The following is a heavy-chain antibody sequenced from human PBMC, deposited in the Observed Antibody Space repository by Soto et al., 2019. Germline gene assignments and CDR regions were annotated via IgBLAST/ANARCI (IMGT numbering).Heavy chain of an antibody. Sequence: ESGGGLVQPGRSLRLSCAASGFTFDDYAMHWVRQAPGKGLEWVSGISWNSGSIGYADSVKGRFTISRDNAKNSLYLQMNSLRAEDTALYYCAKLSSAFITGTTSYFDYWGQGTLVTVSS. CDR3: AKLSSAFITGTTSYFDY. V-gene: IGHV3-9*01. J-gene: IGHJ4*02. CDR1: GFTFDDYA. D-gene: IGHD1-7*01. CDR2: ISWNSGSI.